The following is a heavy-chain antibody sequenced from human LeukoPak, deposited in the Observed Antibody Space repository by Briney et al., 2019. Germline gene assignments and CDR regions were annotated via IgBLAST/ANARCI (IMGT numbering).Heavy chain of an antibody. CDR1: GYSFTSYW. CDR3: ARQPIGGGWSYYYYYYGMDV. Sequence: GESLKISCKGSGYSFTSYWIGWVRQMPGKGLEWMGIIYPGDSDTRYSPSFQGQVTISADKSISTAYLQWSSLKASDTAMYYCARQPIGGGWSYYYYYYGMDVWGQGTTVTVSS. CDR2: IYPGDSDT. V-gene: IGHV5-51*01. J-gene: IGHJ6*02. D-gene: IGHD6-19*01.